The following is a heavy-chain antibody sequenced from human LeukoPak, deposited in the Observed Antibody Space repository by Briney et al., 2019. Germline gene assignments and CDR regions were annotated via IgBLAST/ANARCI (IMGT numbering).Heavy chain of an antibody. Sequence: ASVKVSCKASGYTFTSYGISWVRQAPGQGLEWMGWISAYNGNTNYAQKLQGRVTMTTDTSTSTAYMELRSLRSDDTAVYYCARDLRMTTVTTPSGAFDIWGQGTMVTVSS. J-gene: IGHJ3*02. D-gene: IGHD4-17*01. CDR2: ISAYNGNT. V-gene: IGHV1-18*01. CDR1: GYTFTSYG. CDR3: ARDLRMTTVTTPSGAFDI.